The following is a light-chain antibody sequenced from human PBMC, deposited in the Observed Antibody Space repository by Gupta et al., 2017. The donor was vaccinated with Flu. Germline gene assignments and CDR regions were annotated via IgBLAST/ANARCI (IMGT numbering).Light chain of an antibody. CDR1: SSDVGVDNY. CDR3: WSNTRSDTYV. Sequence: QSALTQPASVSGSPGQPITISCTGTSSDVGVDNYVSWYQQHPGKAPRLMIFEVTSRPSGISSRFSGSKSGNTSSLTISGLQSEDESDYYCWSNTRSDTYVFGTGTKVTVL. V-gene: IGLV2-14*01. CDR2: EVT. J-gene: IGLJ1*01.